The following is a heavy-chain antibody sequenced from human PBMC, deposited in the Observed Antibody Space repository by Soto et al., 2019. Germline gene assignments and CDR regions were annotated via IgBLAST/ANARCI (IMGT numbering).Heavy chain of an antibody. D-gene: IGHD3-10*01. CDR3: ARARAVTGYFDY. J-gene: IGHJ4*02. CDR2: ISASGGST. Sequence: PGGSLRLSCAASGFTFSNYVMNWVRQAPGKGLDWASAISASGGSTYYADSVKGRFTISRDNSKNTLYLQMNSLRAEDTAVCYCARARAVTGYFDYWGQGTLVTVSS. V-gene: IGHV3-23*01. CDR1: GFTFSNYV.